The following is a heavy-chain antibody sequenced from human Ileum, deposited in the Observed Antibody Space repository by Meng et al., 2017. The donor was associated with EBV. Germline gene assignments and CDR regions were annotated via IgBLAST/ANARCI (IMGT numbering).Heavy chain of an antibody. J-gene: IGHJ4*02. CDR2: VTPVFTST. Sequence: QVQRVHFGAVVKKAGFSLKSSRRAFGVIVKACVFRWVRLAPGQGLEWMGGVTPVFTSTLYAKHLKDRVNIAADKSKNTAFMELKNLQSYDTAIYYCATDVGTVADHWGPGTLVTVSS. CDR3: ATDVGTVADH. V-gene: IGHV1-69*06. D-gene: IGHD4-23*01. CDR1: GVIVKACV.